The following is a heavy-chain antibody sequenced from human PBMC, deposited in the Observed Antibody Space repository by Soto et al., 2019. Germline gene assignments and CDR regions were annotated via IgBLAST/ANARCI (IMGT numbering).Heavy chain of an antibody. D-gene: IGHD6-13*01. CDR3: ARACWSSIGFDY. CDR1: GGSISSGDYY. J-gene: IGHJ4*02. V-gene: IGHV4-30-4*01. Sequence: PSETLSLTCTVSGGSISSGDYYWSWIRQPPGKGLEWIGYIYYSGSTYYNPSLKSRVTISVDTSKNQFSLKLSSVTAADTAVYYCARACWSSIGFDYWGQGTLVTVSS. CDR2: IYYSGST.